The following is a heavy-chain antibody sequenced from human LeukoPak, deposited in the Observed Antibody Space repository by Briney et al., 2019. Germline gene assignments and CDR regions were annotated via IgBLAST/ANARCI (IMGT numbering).Heavy chain of an antibody. CDR2: ISGTGGST. V-gene: IGHV3-23*01. D-gene: IGHD6-13*01. J-gene: IGHJ4*02. CDR1: GFTFSSYG. Sequence: PGGSLRLSCVASGFTFSSYGMSWVRQAPGKGLEWVSGISGTGGSTYYADSVKGRFTISRDNSKNTLYLQMNSLRAEDTAVYYCAKGNFIQQLVLDYWGQGTLVTVSS. CDR3: AKGNFIQQLVLDY.